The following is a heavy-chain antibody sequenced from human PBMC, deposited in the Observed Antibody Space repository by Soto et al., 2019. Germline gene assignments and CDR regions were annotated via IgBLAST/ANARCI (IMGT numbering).Heavy chain of an antibody. J-gene: IGHJ2*01. Sequence: GGSLRLSCAASGFTFSSYWMSWVRQAPGKGLEWVANIKQDGSEKYYVDSVKGRFTISRDNAKNSLYLQMNSLRAEDTAVYYCARVSSGWYDWYFDLWGRGTLVTVSS. D-gene: IGHD6-19*01. CDR2: IKQDGSEK. CDR3: ARVSSGWYDWYFDL. V-gene: IGHV3-7*01. CDR1: GFTFSSYW.